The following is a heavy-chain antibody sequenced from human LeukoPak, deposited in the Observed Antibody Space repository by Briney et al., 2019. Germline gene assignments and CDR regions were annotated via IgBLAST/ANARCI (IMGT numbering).Heavy chain of an antibody. V-gene: IGHV3-23*01. CDR2: IFASDGDT. CDR1: GLTFSNYA. CDR3: AKDPNGDYVGAFDF. J-gene: IGHJ3*01. Sequence: GGSLRLSCAASGLTFSNYAMMWVRQAPGKGLEWVSAIFASDGDTRYADSVRGRFTISRDNSRNTLFLQMNSLTADDAAVYYCAKDPNGDYVGAFDFWGQGTMVTVSS. D-gene: IGHD4-17*01.